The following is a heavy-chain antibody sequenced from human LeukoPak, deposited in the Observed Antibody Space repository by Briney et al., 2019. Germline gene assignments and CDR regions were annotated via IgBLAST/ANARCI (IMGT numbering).Heavy chain of an antibody. CDR2: IYYSGST. J-gene: IGHJ4*02. CDR3: ARSRDGYGYYFDY. CDR1: GGSISSSSYY. Sequence: SETLSLTCTVSGGSISSSSYYWGWIRQPPGKGLEWIGSIYYSGSTYYNPSLKSRVTISVDTSKNQLSLKLSSVTAADTAVYYCARSRDGYGYYFDYWGQGTLVTVSS. V-gene: IGHV4-39*01. D-gene: IGHD5-24*01.